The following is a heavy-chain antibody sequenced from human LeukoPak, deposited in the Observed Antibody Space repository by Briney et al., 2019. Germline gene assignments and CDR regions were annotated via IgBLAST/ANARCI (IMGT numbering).Heavy chain of an antibody. CDR2: ISYDGSNK. CDR3: ARDNAYMFDF. J-gene: IGHJ4*02. Sequence: PGGSLRLSCAASGFTFSDFGMQWVRQAPGKGLEWVAVISYDGSNKYYADSVKGRFTVARDNAKNTLYLEMNRLRVEDTAVYYCARDNAYMFDFWGQGTQVTVSS. CDR1: GFTFSDFG. V-gene: IGHV3-30*12. D-gene: IGHD4-11*01.